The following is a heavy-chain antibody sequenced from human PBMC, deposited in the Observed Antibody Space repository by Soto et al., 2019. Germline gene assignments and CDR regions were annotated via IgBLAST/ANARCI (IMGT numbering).Heavy chain of an antibody. V-gene: IGHV1-18*01. Sequence: RASVKVSCKASGYTFTSYGISWVRQAPGQGLEWMGWISAYNGNTNYAQKLQGRVTMTTDTSTSTAYMELRSLRSDDTAVYYCARDTLWFGELLSPGYYYYGMDVWG. D-gene: IGHD3-10*01. CDR1: GYTFTSYG. J-gene: IGHJ6*02. CDR3: ARDTLWFGELLSPGYYYYGMDV. CDR2: ISAYNGNT.